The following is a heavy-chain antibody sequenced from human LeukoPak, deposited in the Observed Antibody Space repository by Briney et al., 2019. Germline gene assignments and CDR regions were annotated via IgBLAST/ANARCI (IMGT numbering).Heavy chain of an antibody. CDR2: IYTAGNT. D-gene: IGHD2-15*01. CDR1: GFIVSHKY. J-gene: IGHJ4*02. CDR3: AKEHMVAAVYYFDY. V-gene: IGHV3-66*01. Sequence: GGSLRLSCAASGFIVSHKYMAWVRQAPGKGLEWLSIIYTAGNTVSAESVKGRFIISRDNSRNTVHLQMNSLRDDDTAVYYCAKEHMVAAVYYFDYWGQGTLVTVSS.